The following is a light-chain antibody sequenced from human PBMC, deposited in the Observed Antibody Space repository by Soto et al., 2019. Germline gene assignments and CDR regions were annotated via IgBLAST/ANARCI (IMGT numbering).Light chain of an antibody. CDR3: QHGYVAPYS. CDR1: QDINVY. V-gene: IGKV1-39*01. J-gene: IGKJ2*03. Sequence: DIQVTQSPSSVSASISDTVTITCRASQDINVYLNWYQQKPGEVPKLLIYSASTLHNGVPSRFTGSGSETDFTLTITSLQPEDFATYYCQHGYVAPYSFGQGTKVDI. CDR2: SAS.